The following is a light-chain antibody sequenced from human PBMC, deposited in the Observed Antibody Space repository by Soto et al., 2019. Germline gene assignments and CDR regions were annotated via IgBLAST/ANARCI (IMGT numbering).Light chain of an antibody. Sequence: AIQMTQSPSSLSASVGDRVTITCRASQGIRNDLGWYQQKPGKAPKLLIYAASSFQSGVPSRFSGSGSGTDFTLTIRSLQPEDFGTYYCLQDYNYEWTFGQGTKFEIK. CDR1: QGIRND. CDR3: LQDYNYEWT. CDR2: AAS. J-gene: IGKJ1*01. V-gene: IGKV1-6*01.